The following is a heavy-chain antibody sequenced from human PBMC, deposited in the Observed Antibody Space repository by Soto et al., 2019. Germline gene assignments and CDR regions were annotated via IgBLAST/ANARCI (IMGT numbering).Heavy chain of an antibody. J-gene: IGHJ5*02. CDR2: ISGSGGST. Sequence: GGSLRLSCTASGFKFSDFYMSWIRQAPGKGLEWIAYISGSGGSTHHADSVQGRFAVSRDNAKNSLFLELKSLGAEDTAVYFCARDHPVTIFGLTTNGRFFDIWSQGSLVTVSS. CDR3: ARDHPVTIFGLTTNGRFFDI. D-gene: IGHD3-3*01. V-gene: IGHV3-11*01. CDR1: GFKFSDFY.